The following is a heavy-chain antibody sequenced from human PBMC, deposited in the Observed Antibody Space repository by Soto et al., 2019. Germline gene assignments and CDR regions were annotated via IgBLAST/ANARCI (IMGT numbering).Heavy chain of an antibody. CDR1: GGTFSNYA. CDR2: TIPIFGTA. V-gene: IGHV1-69*13. J-gene: IGHJ4*02. D-gene: IGHD5-12*01. Sequence: SVKVSCKAAGGTFSNYAINWVLQAPGQGLEWMGGTIPIFGTANYAQKFQGRVTITADESTSTAYMQLSSLRSEDTAMYYCARPVEMATISRSYLFYWGQGTLVTVSS. CDR3: ARPVEMATISRSYLFY.